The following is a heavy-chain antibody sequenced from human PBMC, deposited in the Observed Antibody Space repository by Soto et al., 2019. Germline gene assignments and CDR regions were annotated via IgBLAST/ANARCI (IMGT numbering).Heavy chain of an antibody. CDR2: ISYDGSNK. D-gene: IGHD5-18*01. J-gene: IGHJ5*02. CDR3: AYRNWFDP. V-gene: IGHV3-30*03. CDR1: GFTFSSYG. Sequence: GGSLRLSCAASGFTFSSYGMHWVRQAPGKGLEWVAVISYDGSNKYYADSVKGRFTISRDNSKNTLYLQMNSLRAEDTAEYYCAYRNWFDPWGQGTLVTVSS.